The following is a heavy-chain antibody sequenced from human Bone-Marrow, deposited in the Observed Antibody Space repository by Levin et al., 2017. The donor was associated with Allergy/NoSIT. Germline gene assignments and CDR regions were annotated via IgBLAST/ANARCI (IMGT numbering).Heavy chain of an antibody. J-gene: IGHJ4*02. CDR2: IYYSGST. D-gene: IGHD3-3*01. CDR1: GGSVSSPTYY. CDR3: ARGVWSGYYQIDY. V-gene: IGHV4-61*01. Sequence: SETLSLTCTVSGGSVSSPTYYWNWIRQPPGKGLEWTGYIYYSGSTNYNPSLKSRVTISVDTSKNQFSLKLNSVTAADTAVYYCARGVWSGYYQIDYWGQGTLVTVSS.